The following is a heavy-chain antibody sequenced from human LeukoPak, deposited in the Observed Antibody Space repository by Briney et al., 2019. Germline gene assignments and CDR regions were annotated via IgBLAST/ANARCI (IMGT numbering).Heavy chain of an antibody. CDR2: ISYDGNNK. CDR1: GLTFSSYG. V-gene: IGHV3-30*18. Sequence: RGSLRLSCAVSGLTFSSYGMHWVRQGPGKGLEWVAVISYDGNNKYYADSVKGRFTISRDNSKNTLYLQMNSLRAEDTAVYYCAKDSADIVVIPAADFDYWGQGTLVTVSS. CDR3: AKDSADIVVIPAADFDY. D-gene: IGHD2-2*01. J-gene: IGHJ4*02.